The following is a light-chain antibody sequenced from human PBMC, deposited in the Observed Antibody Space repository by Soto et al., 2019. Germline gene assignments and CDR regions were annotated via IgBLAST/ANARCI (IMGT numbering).Light chain of an antibody. CDR2: GAS. CDR3: QQYGRSPFT. J-gene: IGKJ3*01. V-gene: IGKV3-20*01. Sequence: EIVMTQSPGTLSLSPGETATLSCSASQSVSSNYVAGFHQKPGQAPRLLIYGASSRATGVPDRFSASGSGTDFTLTISRLEPEDFAVYYCQQYGRSPFTFGPGTKVDIK. CDR1: QSVSSNY.